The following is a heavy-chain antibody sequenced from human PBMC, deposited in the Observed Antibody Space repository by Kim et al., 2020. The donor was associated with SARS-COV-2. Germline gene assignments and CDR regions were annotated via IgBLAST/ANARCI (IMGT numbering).Heavy chain of an antibody. J-gene: IGHJ4*02. V-gene: IGHV1-2*02. CDR3: AAYDSSGYAQDGDY. CDR1: GYTFTGYY. D-gene: IGHD3-22*01. CDR2: INTNSGGT. Sequence: ASVKVSCKASGYTFTGYYMHWVRQAPGQGLEWMGWINTNSGGTDYAQKFPGRVTMTRDTSISTAYMELSRLRSDDTAVYYCAAYDSSGYAQDGDYWGQGTLVT.